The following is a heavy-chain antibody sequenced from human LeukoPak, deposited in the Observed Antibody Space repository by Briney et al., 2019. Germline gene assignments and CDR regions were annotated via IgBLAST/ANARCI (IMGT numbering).Heavy chain of an antibody. D-gene: IGHD3-9*01. CDR1: GFTFSGYS. Sequence: GGSLRLSCVASGFTFSGYSMNWVRQAPGKGLEWVSLITTTSSYIYYADSVKGRFTISRDNAKNSLYLQMNSLRAEDTAVYYCARVLTGYSYYYYYYMDVWGKGTTVIVSS. J-gene: IGHJ6*03. V-gene: IGHV3-21*01. CDR2: ITTTSSYI. CDR3: ARVLTGYSYYYYYYMDV.